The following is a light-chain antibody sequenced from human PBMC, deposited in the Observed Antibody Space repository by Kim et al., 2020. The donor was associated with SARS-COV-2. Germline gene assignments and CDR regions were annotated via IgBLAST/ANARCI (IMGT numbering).Light chain of an antibody. CDR2: LNSDGSH. CDR3: QTWGTGIPVA. Sequence: VRLNCTLSSEYSTYAIAWHQQQPEKGPRFLVRLNSDGSHTKGDGIPDRFSGSGSGAERYLTISSLQSEDEADYYCQTWGTGIPVAFGGGTQLTVL. CDR1: SEYSTYA. J-gene: IGLJ2*01. V-gene: IGLV4-69*01.